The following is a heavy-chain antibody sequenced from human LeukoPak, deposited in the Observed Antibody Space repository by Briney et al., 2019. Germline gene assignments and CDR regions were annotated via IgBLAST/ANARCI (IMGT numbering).Heavy chain of an antibody. D-gene: IGHD5-24*01. V-gene: IGHV4-4*09. CDR3: ARGSSGGYTTALDN. J-gene: IGHJ4*02. Sequence: SETLSLTCTVSGVSISSYYCSWIRQPPGKGLEWIGYIYTSGSTHYSPSLRSRVTISVDTSKSQFSLKLTSVTAADTAVYYCARGSSGGYTTALDNSGPGALVTVSS. CDR1: GVSISSYY. CDR2: IYTSGST.